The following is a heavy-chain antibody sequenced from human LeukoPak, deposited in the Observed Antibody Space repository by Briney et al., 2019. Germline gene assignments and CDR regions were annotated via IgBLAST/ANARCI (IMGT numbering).Heavy chain of an antibody. CDR2: MYTDGST. V-gene: IGHV4-61*02. J-gene: IGHJ5*02. Sequence: SQTLSLTCTVSSGSISSDNHYWSWIRQPAGKGLEWIGRMYTDGSTNYNPSLKSRVTISVDMSKNQFSLKLNSVTAADTAVYYCARGGLLNWFDPWGQGTLVTVSS. CDR1: SGSISSDNHY. D-gene: IGHD1-26*01. CDR3: ARGGLLNWFDP.